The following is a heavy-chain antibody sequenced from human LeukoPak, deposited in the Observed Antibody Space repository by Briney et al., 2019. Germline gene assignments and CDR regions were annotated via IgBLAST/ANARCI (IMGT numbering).Heavy chain of an antibody. CDR3: AREAVARED. V-gene: IGHV3-66*01. CDR2: IHIDGGI. Sequence: GGSLRLSCAASGFTVSGNHMSWARQAPGKGLEWVSIIHIDGGIYYTDSVKGRFTISRDNSKNTLYLQMNNLRAEDTAVYYCAREAVAREDWGQGTLVTVSS. CDR1: GFTVSGNH. D-gene: IGHD6-19*01. J-gene: IGHJ4*02.